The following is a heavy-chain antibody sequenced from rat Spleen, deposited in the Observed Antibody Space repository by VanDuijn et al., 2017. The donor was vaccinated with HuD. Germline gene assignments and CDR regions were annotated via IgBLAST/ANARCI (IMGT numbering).Heavy chain of an antibody. J-gene: IGHJ4*01. CDR3: TRAPGPTVDVMDA. CDR2: IWAGGST. D-gene: IGHD1-1*01. V-gene: IGHV2-72*01. Sequence: LMWMGTIWAGGSTNYNSPLKSRLSISRDTSKSQVYLKMNSLQTEDTAIYFCTRAPGPTVDVMDAWGQGASVTVSS.